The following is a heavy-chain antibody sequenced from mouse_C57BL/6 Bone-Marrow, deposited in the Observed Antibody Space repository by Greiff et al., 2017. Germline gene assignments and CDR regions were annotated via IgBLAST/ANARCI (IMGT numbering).Heavy chain of an antibody. J-gene: IGHJ4*01. CDR1: GYTFTSYW. CDR2: IYPGSGST. CDR3: ARKGDDPYYAMDY. V-gene: IGHV1-55*01. Sequence: QVQLQQSGAELVKPGASVKMSCKASGYTFTSYWITWVKQRPGQGLEWIGDIYPGSGSTNYNEKFKSKATLTVDTSSSTAYMQLSSLTSEDSAVYYCARKGDDPYYAMDYWGQGTSVTVSS.